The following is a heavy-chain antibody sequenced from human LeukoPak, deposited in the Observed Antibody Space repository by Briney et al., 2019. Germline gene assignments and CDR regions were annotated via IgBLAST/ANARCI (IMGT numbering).Heavy chain of an antibody. D-gene: IGHD3-10*01. CDR2: ISGSGGST. CDR3: AKAPYYYGSGRLFWY. V-gene: IGHV3-23*01. Sequence: QSGGSLRLSCAASGFTFSSYAMSWVRQAPGKGREWVSAISGSGGSTYYADSVKGRFTISRDNSKNTLYLQMNSLRAEDTAVYYCAKAPYYYGSGRLFWYWGQGTLVTVSS. CDR1: GFTFSSYA. J-gene: IGHJ4*02.